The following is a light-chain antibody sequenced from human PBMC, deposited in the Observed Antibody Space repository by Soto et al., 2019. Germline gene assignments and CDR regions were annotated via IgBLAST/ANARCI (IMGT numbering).Light chain of an antibody. Sequence: DIQMTQSPSSLSASVGDRVTIPCRASLPLSNYLAWYQQKPGKLPNLLIYAASTLQAGGTSRFSGRGSWTEFTHTISSLQPEDVAAYYCQKSNSDPLTLGGGTKVDIK. CDR3: QKSNSDPLT. V-gene: IGKV1-27*01. CDR2: AAS. CDR1: LPLSNY. J-gene: IGKJ4*01.